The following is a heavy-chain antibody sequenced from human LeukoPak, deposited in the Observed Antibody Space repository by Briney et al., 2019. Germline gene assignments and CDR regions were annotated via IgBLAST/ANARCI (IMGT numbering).Heavy chain of an antibody. J-gene: IGHJ4*02. CDR2: IKQDGSEK. Sequence: PGGSLRLSCAASGFTFSSYWMSWVRQAPGKGLEWVANIKQDGSEKYYVDSVKGRFTISRDNSKNTLYLQMNSLRAEDTAVYYCARDHSGWYEIDYWGQGTLVTVSS. V-gene: IGHV3-7*01. CDR1: GFTFSSYW. D-gene: IGHD6-19*01. CDR3: ARDHSGWYEIDY.